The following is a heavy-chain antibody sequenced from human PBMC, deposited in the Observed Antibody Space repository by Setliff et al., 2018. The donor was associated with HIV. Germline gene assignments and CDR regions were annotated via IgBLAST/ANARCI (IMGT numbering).Heavy chain of an antibody. CDR1: GDSVSGYY. J-gene: IGHJ3*02. V-gene: IGHV4-4*07. D-gene: IGHD3-22*01. CDR3: ARDRIEVLADSPHDVFDI. CDR2: VHNSAGS. Sequence: PSETLSLTCAVSGDSVSGYYWSWIRQPAGRGLEWIERVHNSAGSNYNPSLKSRVTMSVDTAKNQLSLKLTAVSAADTAVYYCARDRIEVLADSPHDVFDIWGRGIMVTVSS.